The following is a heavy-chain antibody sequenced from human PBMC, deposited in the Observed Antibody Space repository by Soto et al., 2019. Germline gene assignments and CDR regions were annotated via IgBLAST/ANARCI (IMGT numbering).Heavy chain of an antibody. CDR1: GASISSSSYY. V-gene: IGHV4-39*01. Sequence: PSETLCLTCTVSGASISSSSYYWGWIRQPPGKGLEWIGSIYYSGSTYYNPSLKSRVTISVDTSKNQFSLKLSSVTAADTALYYCARLNAGTTYYYYGMDVWGQGTTVTVSS. CDR3: ARLNAGTTYYYYGMDV. J-gene: IGHJ6*02. D-gene: IGHD1-7*01. CDR2: IYYSGST.